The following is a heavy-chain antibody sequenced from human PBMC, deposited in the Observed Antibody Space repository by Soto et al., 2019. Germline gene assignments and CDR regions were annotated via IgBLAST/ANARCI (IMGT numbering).Heavy chain of an antibody. Sequence: LRLSCAAFEFNFISYAMHRVRQAPGKGLEWVAVISYDGSNKYYADSVKGRFTISRDNSKNTLYLQMNSLRAEDTAVYYCARVLGVVILDYWGQGTLVIGSS. D-gene: IGHD3-3*01. CDR2: ISYDGSNK. V-gene: IGHV3-30-3*01. CDR3: ARVLGVVILDY. J-gene: IGHJ4*02. CDR1: EFNFISYA.